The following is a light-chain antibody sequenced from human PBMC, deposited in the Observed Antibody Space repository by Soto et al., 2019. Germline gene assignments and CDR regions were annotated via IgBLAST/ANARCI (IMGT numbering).Light chain of an antibody. CDR1: QSISSW. J-gene: IGKJ4*01. CDR3: QEYNGNSGLT. V-gene: IGKV1-5*03. CDR2: SAS. Sequence: DIQMTQSPSTLSASVGDRVTITCRASQSISSWLAWYQQKPGKAPNLLIFSASGLERGVPSRFSGSGSGTEFTLTISSLPPDDFATYYCQEYNGNSGLTFGGGTKVEIK.